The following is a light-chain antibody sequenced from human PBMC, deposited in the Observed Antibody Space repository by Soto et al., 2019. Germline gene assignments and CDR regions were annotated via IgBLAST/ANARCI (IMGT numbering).Light chain of an antibody. CDR2: AAS. CDR3: QQVNSFPFT. V-gene: IGKV1D-12*01. Sequence: DIQMTQSPSSVSASLGDTVTISCRASQSVGSSLAWYQQEPGKAPRXLIRAASSLQSGVPSRFSGSGSGTDFTLTVNSLQSEDFETYYCQQVNSFPFTFGQGTRLEIK. CDR1: QSVGSS. J-gene: IGKJ5*01.